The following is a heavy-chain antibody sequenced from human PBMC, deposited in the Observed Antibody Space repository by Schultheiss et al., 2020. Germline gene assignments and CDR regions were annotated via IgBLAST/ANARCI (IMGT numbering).Heavy chain of an antibody. J-gene: IGHJ5*02. D-gene: IGHD4-17*01. CDR1: GFTVSSNY. Sequence: GGSLRLSCAASGFTVSSNYMSWVRQAPGKGLEWVSVIYSGGSTYYADSVKGRFTISRDNSKNTLYLQMNSLRAEDTAVYYCAKDRYGGGDYGWFDPWGQGTLVTVSS. CDR2: IYSGGST. V-gene: IGHV3-66*01. CDR3: AKDRYGGGDYGWFDP.